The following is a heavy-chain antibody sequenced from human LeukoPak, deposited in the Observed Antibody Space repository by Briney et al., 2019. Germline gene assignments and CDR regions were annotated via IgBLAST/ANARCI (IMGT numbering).Heavy chain of an antibody. J-gene: IGHJ4*02. Sequence: PSETLSLTCAVYGGSFSGYYWSWIRQPPGKGLEWIGEINHSGSTNYNPSLKSRVTISVDTSKNQFSLKLNSVTAADTAVYYCARGYSRPRYCSSTSCPGSPFYYWGQGTLVTVSS. CDR1: GGSFSGYY. D-gene: IGHD2-2*01. CDR2: INHSGST. CDR3: ARGYSRPRYCSSTSCPGSPFYY. V-gene: IGHV4-34*01.